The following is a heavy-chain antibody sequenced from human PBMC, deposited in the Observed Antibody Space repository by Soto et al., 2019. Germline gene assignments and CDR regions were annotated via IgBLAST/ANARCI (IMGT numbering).Heavy chain of an antibody. CDR1: GFTFSSYS. CDR3: ARARYCISTSCYYYGMDV. J-gene: IGHJ6*02. Sequence: GGSLRLSCAASGFTFSSYSMNWVRQAPGKGLEWVSYISSSSTIYYADSVKGRFTISRDNAKNSLYLQMNSLRDEDTAVYYCARARYCISTSCYYYGMDVWGQGTTVTVSS. D-gene: IGHD2-2*01. V-gene: IGHV3-48*02. CDR2: ISSSSTI.